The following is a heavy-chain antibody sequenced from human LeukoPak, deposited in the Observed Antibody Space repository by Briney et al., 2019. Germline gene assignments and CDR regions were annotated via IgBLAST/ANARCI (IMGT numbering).Heavy chain of an antibody. D-gene: IGHD2-15*01. CDR3: TTDGELLEGWTFDY. CDR2: IKSKTGGGTT. Sequence: GGSLRLSCAASGFTFSNAWMSWVRQAPGKGLEWVGRIKSKTGGGTTDYAAPVKGRFTISRDDSKNTLYLQMNSLKTEDTAVYYCTTDGELLEGWTFDYWGQGTLVTVSS. V-gene: IGHV3-15*01. CDR1: GFTFSNAW. J-gene: IGHJ4*02.